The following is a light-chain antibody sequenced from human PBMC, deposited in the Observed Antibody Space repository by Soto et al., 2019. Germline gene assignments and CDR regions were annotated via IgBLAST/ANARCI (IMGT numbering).Light chain of an antibody. V-gene: IGKV1-9*01. J-gene: IGKJ5*01. CDR2: AAS. CDR1: QDINTY. Sequence: DIQLTQSPSFLSASVGDRVTITCRASQDINTYLAWYQQKPGKAPKILIFAASTLQNGVPSRFSDSGSGTDFTVTITSLQPEDFATYYCQQRKSYPITFGQGTRLEIK. CDR3: QQRKSYPIT.